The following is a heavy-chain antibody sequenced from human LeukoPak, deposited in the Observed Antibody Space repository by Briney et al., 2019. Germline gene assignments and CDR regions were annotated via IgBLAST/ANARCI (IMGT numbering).Heavy chain of an antibody. Sequence: GGSLRLSCAASGFTFSSYWISWVRQAPGIGLEWVANIKRDGSEKYYVDSVKGRFTISRDNAKNSLYLQMNSLRAEDTAVYYCARDRDGGFDYWDQGTLVTVSS. CDR3: ARDRDGGFDY. CDR1: GFTFSSYW. D-gene: IGHD5-24*01. CDR2: IKRDGSEK. V-gene: IGHV3-7*01. J-gene: IGHJ4*02.